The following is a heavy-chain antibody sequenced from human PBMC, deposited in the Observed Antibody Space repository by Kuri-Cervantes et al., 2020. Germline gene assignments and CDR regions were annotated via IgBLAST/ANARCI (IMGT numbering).Heavy chain of an antibody. V-gene: IGHV6-1*01. D-gene: IGHD2-15*01. CDR3: ARGGAVSGAFSWFDA. J-gene: IGHJ5*02. CDR2: TYYRSKWYI. Sequence: SETLSLTCAISGDYVSSGSSCWTWIRQSPSRGLEWLARTYYRSKWYIDYAVSVESRGTINPDTSRNQFSLQLKSVTPEDTAVYFCARGGAVSGAFSWFDAWGQGIPVTVSS. CDR1: GDYVSSGSSC.